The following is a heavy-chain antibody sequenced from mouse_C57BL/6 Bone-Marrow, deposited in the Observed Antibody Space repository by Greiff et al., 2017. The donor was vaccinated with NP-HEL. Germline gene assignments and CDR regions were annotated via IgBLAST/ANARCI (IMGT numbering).Heavy chain of an antibody. V-gene: IGHV2-9-1*01. CDR1: GFSLTSYA. CDR3: ASLTGTEAMDY. Sequence: VKVVESGPGLVAPSQSLSITCTVSGFSLTSYAISWVRQPPGKGLEWLGVIWTGGGTNYNSALKSRLSISKDKSKSQVFLKMNSLQTDDTARYYCASLTGTEAMDYWGQGTSVTVSS. D-gene: IGHD4-1*01. CDR2: IWTGGGT. J-gene: IGHJ4*01.